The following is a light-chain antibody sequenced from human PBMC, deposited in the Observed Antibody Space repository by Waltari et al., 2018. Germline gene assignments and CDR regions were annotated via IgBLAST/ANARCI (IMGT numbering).Light chain of an antibody. CDR2: RNN. J-gene: IGLJ2*01. Sequence: QSVLTQPPSASGTTGQRVTISCSGSSSNIGSNYVYWYQQLPGTAPKLLIYRNNQRPSGVPDRFSGSKSGTSASLAISGLRSDDEADYYCATWDDSLSGPVFGGGTKVTVL. V-gene: IGLV1-47*01. CDR3: ATWDDSLSGPV. CDR1: SSNIGSNY.